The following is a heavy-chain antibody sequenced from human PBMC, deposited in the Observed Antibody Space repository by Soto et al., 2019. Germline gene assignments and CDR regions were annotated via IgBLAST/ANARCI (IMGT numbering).Heavy chain of an antibody. CDR2: ISSGSSDT. CDR1: GFTXXXVS. J-gene: IGHJ4*02. V-gene: IGHV3-21*02. CDR3: ARVAY. Sequence: EVQLVESGGGLVXPGEXLXLXXEASGFTXXXVSMNXVRQVPGXXLEWVASISSGSSDTWYADSVKGRFIISRDNAQNSLFLQMNTLRPEDTAMYYCARVAYWGPGTQVTVSS.